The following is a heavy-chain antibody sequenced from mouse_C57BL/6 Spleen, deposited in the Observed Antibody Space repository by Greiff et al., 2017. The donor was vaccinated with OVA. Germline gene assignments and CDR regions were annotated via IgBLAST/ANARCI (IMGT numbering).Heavy chain of an antibody. CDR3: ARDDYDGAWFAY. J-gene: IGHJ3*01. CDR2: ISSGSSTI. V-gene: IGHV5-17*01. CDR1: GFTFSDYG. D-gene: IGHD2-4*01. Sequence: EVKLQESGGGLVKPGGSLKLSCAASGFTFSDYGMHWVRQAPEKGLEWVAYISSGSSTIYYADTVKGRFTISRDNAKNTLFLQMTSLRSEDTAMYYCARDDYDGAWFAYWGQGTLVTVSA.